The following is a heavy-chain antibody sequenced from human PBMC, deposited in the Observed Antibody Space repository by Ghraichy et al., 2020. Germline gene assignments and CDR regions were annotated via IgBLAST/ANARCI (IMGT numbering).Heavy chain of an antibody. J-gene: IGHJ6*02. D-gene: IGHD2-2*01. CDR1: GYTFSDYY. V-gene: IGHV1-2*06. CDR3: ARGYCSSTSCKFLAFVGTYYYAMQV. Sequence: ASVKVSCKTSGYTFSDYYIHWVRQAPGQGLEWVGRINPNSGDTTYAQNFKGRISITRDTSMKTVYMELSGLRPGDTAMYYCARGYCSSTSCKFLAFVGTYYYAMQVWGQGTPVAVSS. CDR2: INPNSGDT.